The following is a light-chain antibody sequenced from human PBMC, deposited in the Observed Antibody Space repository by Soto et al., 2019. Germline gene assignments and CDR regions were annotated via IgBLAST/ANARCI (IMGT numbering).Light chain of an antibody. CDR3: QQAASFPIT. V-gene: IGKV1-12*01. CDR1: QGIGSW. Sequence: IQMTQSTSSVSASVGDRVTITCRASQGIGSWLAWYQQKPGKAPNLLIYTVSSLQSGVPSRFSGSGSGTDFTLTIGNLQPEDFATYYCQQAASFPITFGQGTRLEIK. CDR2: TVS. J-gene: IGKJ5*01.